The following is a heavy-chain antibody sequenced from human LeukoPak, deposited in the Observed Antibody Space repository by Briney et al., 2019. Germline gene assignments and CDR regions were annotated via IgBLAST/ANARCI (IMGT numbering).Heavy chain of an antibody. Sequence: PSETLSLTRTVSVGSINISSYYWGRIRQPPGKGLEKIGSIYYSGSTYYNPSLKSRVTISVDTSNDQFCLKLSSVTAADTAVYYSARLGGDYEPWGQGTLVTVSS. CDR3: ARLGGDYEP. D-gene: IGHD4-17*01. V-gene: IGHV4-39*01. CDR1: VGSINISSYY. J-gene: IGHJ5*02. CDR2: IYYSGST.